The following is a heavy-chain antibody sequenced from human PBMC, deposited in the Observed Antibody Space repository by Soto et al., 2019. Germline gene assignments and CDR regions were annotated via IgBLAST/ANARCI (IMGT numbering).Heavy chain of an antibody. CDR1: GYSFTSYW. CDR3: ATTHCSSTSCYVGAFDI. J-gene: IGHJ3*02. V-gene: IGHV5-51*01. CDR2: IYPGDSDT. Sequence: GESLKISCKGSGYSFTSYWIGWVRQMPGKGLEWMGIIYPGDSDTRYSPSFQGQVTISADKSISTAYLQWSSLKASDTAMYYCATTHCSSTSCYVGAFDIWGQGTMVTVSS. D-gene: IGHD2-2*01.